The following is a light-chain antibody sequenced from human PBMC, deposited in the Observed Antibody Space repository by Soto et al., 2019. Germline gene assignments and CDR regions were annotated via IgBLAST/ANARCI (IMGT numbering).Light chain of an antibody. CDR3: QQYNSWPPIT. CDR1: QSVLYNSNSKNY. J-gene: IGKJ5*01. CDR2: DAS. Sequence: DIVMTQSPDSLAVSLGERATINCKSIQSVLYNSNSKNYLAWYQQKPGQAPRLLIYDASTRATGIPDRFSGGGSGTEFTLTISSLQSEDFVVYYCQQYNSWPPITFGQGTRLEIK. V-gene: IGKV4-1*01.